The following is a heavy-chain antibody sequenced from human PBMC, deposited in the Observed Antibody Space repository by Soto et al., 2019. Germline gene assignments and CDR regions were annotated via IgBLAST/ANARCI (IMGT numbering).Heavy chain of an antibody. Sequence: SETLSLTCTVSGGSISSGDYYWSWIRQPPGKGLEWIGYIYYSGSTYYNPSLKSRVTISVDTSKNQFSLKLSSVTAADTAVYYCASIWYYDILTGQGMDVWGQGTTVTVS. D-gene: IGHD3-9*01. CDR1: GGSISSGDYY. J-gene: IGHJ6*02. V-gene: IGHV4-30-4*01. CDR3: ASIWYYDILTGQGMDV. CDR2: IYYSGST.